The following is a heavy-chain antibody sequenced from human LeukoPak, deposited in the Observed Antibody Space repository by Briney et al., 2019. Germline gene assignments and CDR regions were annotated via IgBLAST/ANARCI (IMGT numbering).Heavy chain of an antibody. D-gene: IGHD2-15*01. CDR1: GFTFSSYA. J-gene: IGHJ6*03. CDR2: ISGSGGST. V-gene: IGHV3-23*01. CDR3: AKGVGCSGGSCYYYYYMDV. Sequence: GGSLRLSCAASGFTFSSYAMSWVRQAPGKGLEWVSAISGSGGSTYCADSVKGRFTISRDNSKNTLYLQMNSLRAEDTAVYYCAKGVGCSGGSCYYYYYMDVWGKGTTVTVSS.